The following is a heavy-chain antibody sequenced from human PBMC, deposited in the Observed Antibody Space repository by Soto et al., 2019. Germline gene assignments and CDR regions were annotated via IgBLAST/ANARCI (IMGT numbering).Heavy chain of an antibody. V-gene: IGHV3-21*06. CDR2: ISGSSNDI. D-gene: IGHD6-6*01. Sequence: EAQLVESGGDLVKPGGSLRLSCAGSGITFSSYSLNWVRQAPGKGLEWVSSISGSSNDIYYADSVKGRFIISRDNARHSMYLQMYSRRSEDTGIYFCATSIATHWGYYGMDVWGQGTTVIVSS. CDR3: ATSIATHWGYYGMDV. J-gene: IGHJ6*02. CDR1: GITFSSYS.